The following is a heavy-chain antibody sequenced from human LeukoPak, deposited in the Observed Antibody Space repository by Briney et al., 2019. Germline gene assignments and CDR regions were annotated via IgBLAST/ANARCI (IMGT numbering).Heavy chain of an antibody. Sequence: GRSLRLSCAASGFTFSSHAMHWVRQAPGKGLEWVAVISYDGSNKYYADSVKGRFTISRDNSKNTLYLQMNSLRAEDTAVYYCARDSNDYGGNLYSDYWGQGTLVTVSS. D-gene: IGHD4-23*01. V-gene: IGHV3-30-3*01. J-gene: IGHJ4*02. CDR1: GFTFSSHA. CDR2: ISYDGSNK. CDR3: ARDSNDYGGNLYSDY.